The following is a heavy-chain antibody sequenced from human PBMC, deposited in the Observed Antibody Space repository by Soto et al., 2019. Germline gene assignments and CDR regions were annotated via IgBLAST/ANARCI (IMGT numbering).Heavy chain of an antibody. V-gene: IGHV4-39*01. CDR2: VYYRGRS. D-gene: IGHD4-17*01. J-gene: IGHJ4*02. CDR3: VSQRTTVPTQAYFDY. Sequence: PSETLSLTCTVSGGSVTNSSYYFFCIRQSPWNGLEWIGSVYYRGRSYSKSSVKSRVTISVDTSKNRFSLSLNSVTASDTAVYFCVSQRTTVPTQAYFDYWGPGALVTVSS. CDR1: GGSVTNSSYY.